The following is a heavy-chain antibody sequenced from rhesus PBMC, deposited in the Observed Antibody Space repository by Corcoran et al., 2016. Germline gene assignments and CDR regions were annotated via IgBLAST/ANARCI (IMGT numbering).Heavy chain of an antibody. J-gene: IGHJ4*01. D-gene: IGHD3-3*01. CDR1: GGSISGYYY. CDR2: IVGKSAST. Sequence: QVKLQQWGEGLVKPSETLSLTCAIYGGSISGYYYWSWIGQAPGKGLEWIGNIVGKSASTNHNPSLKNRLTISNDTSKNHFSLKLSSVTAADTAVYYCARDKYYNIWTGYYPFDYWGQGVLVTVSS. CDR3: ARDKYYNIWTGYYPFDY. V-gene: IGHV4-73*01.